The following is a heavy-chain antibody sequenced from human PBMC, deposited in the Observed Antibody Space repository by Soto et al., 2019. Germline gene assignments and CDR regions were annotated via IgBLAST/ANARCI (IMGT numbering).Heavy chain of an antibody. J-gene: IGHJ4*02. CDR1: GGTFSSYA. V-gene: IGHV1-69*05. Sequence: SVKVSCKASGGTFSSYAISWVRQAPGQGLEWMGGIIPNPGTANYAQKLQGRVTMTTDASTSTAYMELRSLRSDDTAVYYCARVVYCSGGSCYDFDYWGQGTLVTVSS. D-gene: IGHD2-15*01. CDR3: ARVVYCSGGSCYDFDY. CDR2: IIPNPGTA.